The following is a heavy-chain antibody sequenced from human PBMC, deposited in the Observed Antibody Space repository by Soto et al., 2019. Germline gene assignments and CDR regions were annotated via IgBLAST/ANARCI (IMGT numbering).Heavy chain of an antibody. D-gene: IGHD3-9*01. V-gene: IGHV3-48*02. CDR3: ARDLRYFYWLLSQRYYGMDV. CDR2: ISSSSSTI. CDR1: GFTFSSYS. Sequence: PGGSLRLSCEVSGFTFSSYSMNWVRQAPGKGLEWVSYISSSSSTIYYADSVKGRFTISRDNAKNSLYLQMNSLRDEDTAVYYCARDLRYFYWLLSQRYYGMDVWGQGTTVTV. J-gene: IGHJ6*02.